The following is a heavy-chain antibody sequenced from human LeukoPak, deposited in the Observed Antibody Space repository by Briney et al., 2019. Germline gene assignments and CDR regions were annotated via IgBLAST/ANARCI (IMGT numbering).Heavy chain of an antibody. J-gene: IGHJ4*02. CDR1: GFTFSNYG. CDR3: AKDSLRTVPKASFDS. CDR2: ISCSGGSI. V-gene: IGHV3-23*01. D-gene: IGHD2-2*01. Sequence: GGSLRLSCAASGFTFSNYGMSWVRQAPGKGLEWVSGISCSGGSIDYADSVKGRFTISRDNSKNTLFLQMNSLRAEDRALYYCAKDSLRTVPKASFDSWGQGTLVTVSS.